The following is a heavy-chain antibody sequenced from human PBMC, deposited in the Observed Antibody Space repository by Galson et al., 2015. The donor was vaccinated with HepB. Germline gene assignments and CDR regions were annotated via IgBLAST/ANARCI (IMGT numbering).Heavy chain of an antibody. Sequence: LRLSCAASGFTFSDYWMHWVRQAPGKGLVWVSRINTDGTATNYADSVKGRFTISRDNAKNTLYLQVNSLRAEDTAVYYCARDGTWPVACDYWGQGALVTVSS. CDR2: INTDGTAT. V-gene: IGHV3-74*01. J-gene: IGHJ4*02. CDR1: GFTFSDYW. D-gene: IGHD6-19*01. CDR3: ARDGTWPVACDY.